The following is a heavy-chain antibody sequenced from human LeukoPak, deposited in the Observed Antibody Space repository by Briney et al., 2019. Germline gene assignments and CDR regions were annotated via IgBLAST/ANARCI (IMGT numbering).Heavy chain of an antibody. V-gene: IGHV4-4*08. CDR2: IYFSGST. J-gene: IGHJ4*02. CDR1: GGSIGSYF. Sequence: SETLSLTCTVSGGSIGSYFWSWIRQPPGKGLEYIGFIYFSGSTNYNPSLKSRVTISVDTSTNQFSLKMSSVTAADTAVYYCARATSDYDILTGHYSMTFDNWGRGTLVTVSS. CDR3: ARATSDYDILTGHYSMTFDN. D-gene: IGHD3-9*01.